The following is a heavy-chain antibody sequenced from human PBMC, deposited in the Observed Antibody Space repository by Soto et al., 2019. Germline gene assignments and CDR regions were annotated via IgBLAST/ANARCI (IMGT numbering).Heavy chain of an antibody. V-gene: IGHV4-4*07. Sequence: SETLSLTCTVSGGSISSYYWSWIRQPAGKGLEWIGRIYTSGSTNYNPSLKSRVTMSVDTSKNQFSLKLSSVTAADTAVYYCARAPSRDDYGDYLFDYCGQGTMVTIYS. CDR3: ARAPSRDDYGDYLFDY. CDR2: IYTSGST. D-gene: IGHD4-17*01. CDR1: GGSISSYY. J-gene: IGHJ4*02.